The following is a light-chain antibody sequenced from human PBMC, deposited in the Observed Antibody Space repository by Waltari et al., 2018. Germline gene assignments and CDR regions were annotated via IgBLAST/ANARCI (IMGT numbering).Light chain of an antibody. J-gene: IGLJ2*01. CDR3: QSYDPSVSVV. CDR1: GSNIGAGHD. Sequence: QSVLTQPPSVSGAPGQTVTIPCPGSGSNIGAGHDLHWYQKRPGEAPKLLIYGVNTRPLGVPDRFSGSQSGTSASLAIRGLQAEDEADYYCQSYDPSVSVVFGGGTKLTVV. V-gene: IGLV1-40*01. CDR2: GVN.